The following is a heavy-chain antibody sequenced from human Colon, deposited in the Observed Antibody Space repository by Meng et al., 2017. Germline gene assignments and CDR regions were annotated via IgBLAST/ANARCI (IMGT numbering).Heavy chain of an antibody. V-gene: IGHV4-34*01. Sequence: VLLNPRRRGLFPPSRPLSLTCAVSAGSFRGFYWSLIRQPPGKGLEWIGVIAHFGISNYNSSITGRLTMSVYTSKKQISLTLTSVTAADTAVYYCATGLRNADWFDPWGPGTLVTVSS. D-gene: IGHD5/OR15-5a*01. CDR2: IAHFGIS. CDR1: AGSFRGFY. J-gene: IGHJ5*02. CDR3: ATGLRNADWFDP.